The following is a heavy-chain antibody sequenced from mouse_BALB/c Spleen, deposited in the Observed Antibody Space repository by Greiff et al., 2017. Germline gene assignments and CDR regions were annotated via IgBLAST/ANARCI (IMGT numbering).Heavy chain of an antibody. CDR2: ISTYYGDA. CDR3: ARGDYYGSRLDY. V-gene: IGHV1S137*01. J-gene: IGHJ2*01. Sequence: QVQLQQSGAELVRPGVSVKISCKGSGYTFTDYAMHWVKQSHAKSLEWIGVISTYYGDASYNQKFKGKATMTVDKSSSTAYMELARLTSEDSAIYYCARGDYYGSRLDYWGQGTTLTVSS. D-gene: IGHD1-1*01. CDR1: GYTFTDYA.